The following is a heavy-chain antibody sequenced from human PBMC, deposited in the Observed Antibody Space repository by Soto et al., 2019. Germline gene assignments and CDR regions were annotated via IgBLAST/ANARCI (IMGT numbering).Heavy chain of an antibody. CDR1: GYTFSNYW. V-gene: IGHV3-7*05. D-gene: IGHD5-12*01. CDR2: IKQDGSEK. CDR3: ARAGRTGYPDFNWFDP. Sequence: EVQLVESGGGLVQPGYSLRLSCVASGYTFSNYWMSWVRQAPGKGLEWVANIKQDGSEKNYVDSVKGRFTISRDNAKNSLSLQMNSLRAEDTALYHCARAGRTGYPDFNWFDPWGQGTLVTVS. J-gene: IGHJ5*02.